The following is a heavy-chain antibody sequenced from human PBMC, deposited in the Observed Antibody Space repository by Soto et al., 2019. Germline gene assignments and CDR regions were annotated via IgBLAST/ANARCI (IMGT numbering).Heavy chain of an antibody. Sequence: QVQLQESGPGLVKPSETLSLSCTVSGGSISSYYWSWFRQSPGKRMEWIGYVHHSWGSSYNPSLQXXVXXSLDTSKSQFSLKVTSVTATATALYYCARQGFGPLHGLVDVWGQGTTVTVSS. D-gene: IGHD3-10*01. V-gene: IGHV4-59*08. J-gene: IGHJ6*02. CDR1: GGSISSYY. CDR3: ARQGFGPLHGLVDV. CDR2: VHHSWGS.